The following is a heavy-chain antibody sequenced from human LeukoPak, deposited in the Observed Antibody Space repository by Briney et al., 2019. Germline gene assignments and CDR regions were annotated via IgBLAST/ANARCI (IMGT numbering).Heavy chain of an antibody. CDR1: GFTFSSYW. D-gene: IGHD5-18*01. Sequence: GGSLRLSCAASGFTFSSYWMSWVRQAPGKGLEWVANIKQDGSEKYYVDSVKGRFTISRDNAKNSLYLQMYSLRAEDTAAYYCARDYEDTAMWTTSYYYYGMDVWGQGTTVTVSS. J-gene: IGHJ6*02. V-gene: IGHV3-7*01. CDR3: ARDYEDTAMWTTSYYYYGMDV. CDR2: IKQDGSEK.